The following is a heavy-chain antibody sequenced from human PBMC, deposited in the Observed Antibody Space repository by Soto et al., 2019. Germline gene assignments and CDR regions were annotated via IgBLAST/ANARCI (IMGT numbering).Heavy chain of an antibody. Sequence: EVQLLESGGGLGQLGGSLRLSCAASGFKFSNSAMTWVRQAPGKGLECVSSISGSGGSTYYADSVKGRFTISRDNSKNTLYLQMNIVGAEDTAVYYCTKAPVVWGSSWYFDLSGRGTLVTVSS. CDR3: TKAPVVWGSSWYFDL. D-gene: IGHD7-27*01. V-gene: IGHV3-23*01. J-gene: IGHJ2*01. CDR2: ISGSGGST. CDR1: GFKFSNSA.